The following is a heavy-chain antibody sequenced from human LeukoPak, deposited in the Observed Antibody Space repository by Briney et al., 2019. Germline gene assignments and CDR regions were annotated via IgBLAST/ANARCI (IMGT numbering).Heavy chain of an antibody. D-gene: IGHD6-13*01. CDR1: GGSFSGYY. J-gene: IGHJ4*02. CDR3: AGVPRKYSSSWYGNDY. Sequence: SETLSLTCAVYGGSFSGYYWSGIRQPPGKGLEWIGEINHSGSTNYNPSLKSRVTISVDTSKNQFSLKLSSVTAADTAVYYRAGVPRKYSSSWYGNDYWGQGTLVTVSS. CDR2: INHSGST. V-gene: IGHV4-34*01.